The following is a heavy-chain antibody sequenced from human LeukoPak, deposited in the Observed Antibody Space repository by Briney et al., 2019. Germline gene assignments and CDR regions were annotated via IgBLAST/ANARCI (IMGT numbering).Heavy chain of an antibody. Sequence: SETLSLTCTVSGGSISSYYWSWIRQPPGKGLEWIGYICYRGTTNYNPSLKSRVTISIDTSKNQFSLKLSSVTAADTAVYYCARGPWDLLLNYWGQGTLVTVSS. CDR1: GGSISSYY. CDR2: ICYRGTT. D-gene: IGHD1-26*01. J-gene: IGHJ4*02. CDR3: ARGPWDLLLNY. V-gene: IGHV4-59*01.